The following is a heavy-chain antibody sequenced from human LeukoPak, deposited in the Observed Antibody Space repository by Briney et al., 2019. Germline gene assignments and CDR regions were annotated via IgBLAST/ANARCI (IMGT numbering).Heavy chain of an antibody. Sequence: GESLKISCKGPGYSFTSYWIGWVRQMPGKGLEWMGIIYPGDSDTRYSPSFQGQVTISADKSISTAYLQWSSLKASDTAMYYCARLGENWSGYLYYFDYWGQGTLVTVSS. CDR3: ARLGENWSGYLYYFDY. J-gene: IGHJ4*02. CDR2: IYPGDSDT. V-gene: IGHV5-51*01. CDR1: GYSFTSYW. D-gene: IGHD3-3*01.